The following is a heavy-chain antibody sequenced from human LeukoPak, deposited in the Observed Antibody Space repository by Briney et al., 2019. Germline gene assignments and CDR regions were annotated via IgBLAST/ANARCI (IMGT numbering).Heavy chain of an antibody. V-gene: IGHV6-1*01. CDR2: TYYRSKWYN. Sequence: SQTLSLTCAISGDSVSSNSAAWYWIRQSPSRGLEWLGRTYYRSKWYNDYAVSVKSRITINPDTSKNQFSLQLNSVTPEDTAVYFCARGAPSGTTRLFDCWGQGTLVTVSS. J-gene: IGHJ4*02. CDR1: GDSVSSNSAA. CDR3: ARGAPSGTTRLFDC. D-gene: IGHD1-7*01.